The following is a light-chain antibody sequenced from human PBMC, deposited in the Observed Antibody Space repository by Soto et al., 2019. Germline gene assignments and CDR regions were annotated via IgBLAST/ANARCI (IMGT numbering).Light chain of an antibody. J-gene: IGKJ1*01. CDR1: QSISNW. CDR3: QQYDTYWT. CDR2: KAS. V-gene: IGKV1-5*03. Sequence: DIQMTQSPSTLSASLGDRVIITCRASQSISNWLAWYQPKPGKAPNLLIYKASSLKSGVPSRFSGSGSGTEFTLTIRSLQPDDFATYYCQQYDTYWTFGQGTKVDIK.